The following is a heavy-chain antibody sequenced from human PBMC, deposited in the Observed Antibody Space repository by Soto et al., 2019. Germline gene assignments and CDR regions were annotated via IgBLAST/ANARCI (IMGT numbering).Heavy chain of an antibody. CDR1: GLSGSSLA. CDR2: ISGRGVDT. Sequence: GGDLILSSEASGLSGSSLAMSWDRQALGQGLEWVSSISGRGVDTLYADSVKGRFTISIDNSRNTLDLQVNSLRAEDRGVYYCAKDQPAVPLFDSWGQGALVPVSS. J-gene: IGHJ4*02. V-gene: IGHV3-23*01. CDR3: AKDQPAVPLFDS.